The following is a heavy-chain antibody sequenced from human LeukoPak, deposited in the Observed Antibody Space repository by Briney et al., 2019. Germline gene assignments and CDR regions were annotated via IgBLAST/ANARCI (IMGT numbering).Heavy chain of an antibody. CDR1: GFTLSSYW. CDR2: INSDGSST. J-gene: IGHJ6*04. CDR3: AELGITMIGGV. V-gene: IGHV3-74*01. Sequence: GGSLRLSCAASGFTLSSYWMHWVRQAPGKGLVWVSRINSDGSSTSYADSVKGRFTISRDNAKNTLYLQMNSLRAEDTAVYYCAELGITMIGGVWGKGTTVTISS. D-gene: IGHD3-10*02.